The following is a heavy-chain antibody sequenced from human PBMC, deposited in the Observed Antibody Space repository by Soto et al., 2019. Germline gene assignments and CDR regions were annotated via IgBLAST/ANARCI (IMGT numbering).Heavy chain of an antibody. Sequence: QVQLQESGPGLVKPSQTLSLTCTVSGGSISSGGYYWSWIRQHPGKGLEWIGYIYYSGSTYYNPSLKSRVTISVDTSKNQFSLKLSSVTAADTAVYYCAREDRDLIAVAGSRYFDLWGRGTLVTVSS. CDR1: GGSISSGGYY. V-gene: IGHV4-31*03. CDR2: IYYSGST. D-gene: IGHD6-19*01. J-gene: IGHJ2*01. CDR3: AREDRDLIAVAGSRYFDL.